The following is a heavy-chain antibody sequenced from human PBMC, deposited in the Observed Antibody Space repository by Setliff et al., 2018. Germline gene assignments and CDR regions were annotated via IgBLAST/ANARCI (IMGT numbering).Heavy chain of an antibody. D-gene: IGHD6-19*01. V-gene: IGHV4-61*09. Sequence: PSETLSLTCSVSGGSISSGSDYWTWIRQPAGKALEWIGHIYASGSTKYNSSLGSRVTILEDTSMNQFSLKLSSVTAADTAVYFCARAISGWYSAHYYYMDVWGKGTAVTVSS. CDR3: ARAISGWYSAHYYYMDV. J-gene: IGHJ6*03. CDR2: IYASGST. CDR1: GGSISSGSDY.